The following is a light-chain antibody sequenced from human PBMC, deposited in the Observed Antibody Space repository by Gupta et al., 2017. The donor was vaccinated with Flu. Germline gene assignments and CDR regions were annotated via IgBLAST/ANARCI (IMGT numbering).Light chain of an antibody. CDR3: MIWHSSAWV. Sequence: CTLRSDFDVGSYRILWYQQKPGSPPQYLLRYTSDSDKHQGSGVPSRFSGSKDVSANAGILVISGLQSEDEADYYCMIWHSSAWVFGGGTKLTVL. CDR1: SDFDVGSYR. J-gene: IGLJ3*02. CDR2: YTSDSDK. V-gene: IGLV5-45*01.